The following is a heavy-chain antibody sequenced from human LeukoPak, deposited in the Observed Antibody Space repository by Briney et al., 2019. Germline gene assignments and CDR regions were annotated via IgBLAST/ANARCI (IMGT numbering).Heavy chain of an antibody. CDR3: ARKGYYDSSGRFDY. CDR2: INGGGGST. J-gene: IGHJ4*02. D-gene: IGHD3-22*01. Sequence: GGSLRLSCAASGFTFSSYAMSWVRQAPGKGLEWVSAINGGGGSTYYADSVKGRFTISRDNSKSTLYLQMNSLRAEDTAVYYCARKGYYDSSGRFDYWGQGTLVTVSS. V-gene: IGHV3-23*01. CDR1: GFTFSSYA.